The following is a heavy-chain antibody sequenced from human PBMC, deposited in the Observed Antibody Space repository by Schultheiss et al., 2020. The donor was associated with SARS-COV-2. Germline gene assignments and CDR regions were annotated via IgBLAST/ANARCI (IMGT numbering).Heavy chain of an antibody. J-gene: IGHJ6*02. V-gene: IGHV1-2*02. Sequence: ASVKVSCKASGYTFTGYYMHWVRQAPGQGLEWMGWINPNSGGTNYAQKFQGRVTMTRDTSISTAYMELSRLRSDDTAVYYCAREAPIWCSGGSCYSNYAYYYYGMDVWGQGTTVTVSS. CDR3: AREAPIWCSGGSCYSNYAYYYYGMDV. D-gene: IGHD2-15*01. CDR1: GYTFTGYY. CDR2: INPNSGGT.